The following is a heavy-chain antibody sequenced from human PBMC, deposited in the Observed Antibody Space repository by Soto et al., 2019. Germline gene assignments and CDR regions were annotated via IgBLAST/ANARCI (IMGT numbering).Heavy chain of an antibody. J-gene: IGHJ6*02. D-gene: IGHD3-10*01. CDR3: ARAPETARWFGELFHYYYGMDV. Sequence: KPGGSLRLSCAASGFTFSSYSMNWVRQAPGKGLEWVSSISSSSSYIYYADSVKGRFTISRDNAKNSLYLQMNSLRAEDTAVYYCARAPETARWFGELFHYYYGMDVWGQGTTVTVSS. V-gene: IGHV3-21*01. CDR2: ISSSSSYI. CDR1: GFTFSSYS.